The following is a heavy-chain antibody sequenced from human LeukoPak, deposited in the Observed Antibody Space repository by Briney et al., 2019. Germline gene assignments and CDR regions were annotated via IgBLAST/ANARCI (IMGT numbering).Heavy chain of an antibody. J-gene: IGHJ4*02. CDR3: TRDGGSFCDFDY. D-gene: IGHD1-26*01. CDR2: INRDGRIT. CDR1: GFSFIDYA. Sequence: GSLRLSCVASGFSFIDYAIHWVRPAPGKGLEYVSVINRDGRITYYADSVKGRFTMSRDNSKNTVYLQMGSLRSEDMAVYYCTRDGGSFCDFDYWGQGALVTVSS. V-gene: IGHV3-64*02.